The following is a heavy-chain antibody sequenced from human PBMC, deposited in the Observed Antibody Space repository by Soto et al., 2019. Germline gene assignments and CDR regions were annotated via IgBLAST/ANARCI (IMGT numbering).Heavy chain of an antibody. CDR2: ISYDGSIK. D-gene: IGHD3-10*01. V-gene: IGHV3-30-3*01. CDR3: AREWSTSGDLDY. CDR1: GFTFSSNS. Sequence: QVQLVESGGGVVQPGRSLRLSCAASGFTFSSNSIQWVRQAPGKGLEWVAVISYDGSIKYYADSVKGRFTISRDNSKNTAYLKMNSLRAEDTAVFYCAREWSTSGDLDYWGQGTLVIVSS. J-gene: IGHJ4*02.